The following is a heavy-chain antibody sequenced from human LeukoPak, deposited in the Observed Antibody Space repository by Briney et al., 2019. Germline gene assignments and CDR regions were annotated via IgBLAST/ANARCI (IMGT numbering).Heavy chain of an antibody. Sequence: SETLSLTCTDSGGSISSYYWSWIRQPPGQGLEWIAYIHSSGYPKYNPSLKSRVPIPVDTSKNQFSLTVTSVTAADTAVYYCAKRQGPNSGSYDYFDPWGQGTLVTVSS. J-gene: IGHJ5*02. V-gene: IGHV4-4*09. CDR3: AKRQGPNSGSYDYFDP. CDR2: IHSSGYP. D-gene: IGHD1-26*01. CDR1: GGSISSYY.